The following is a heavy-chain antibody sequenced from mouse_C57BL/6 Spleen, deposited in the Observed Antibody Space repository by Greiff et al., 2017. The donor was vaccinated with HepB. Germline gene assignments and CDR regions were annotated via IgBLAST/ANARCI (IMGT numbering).Heavy chain of an antibody. V-gene: IGHV5-4*03. CDR1: GFTFSSYA. CDR3: ARGYGSWFAY. J-gene: IGHJ3*01. D-gene: IGHD1-1*01. CDR2: ISDGGSYT. Sequence: EVKLMESGGGLVKPGGSLKLSCAASGFTFSSYAMSWVRQTPEKRLEWVATISDGGSYTYYPDNVKGRFTISRDNAKNNLYLQMSHLKSEDKAMYYCARGYGSWFAYWGQGTLVTVSA.